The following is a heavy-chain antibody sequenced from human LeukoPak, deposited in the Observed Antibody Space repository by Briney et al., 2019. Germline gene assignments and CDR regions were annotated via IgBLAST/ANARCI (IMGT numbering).Heavy chain of an antibody. J-gene: IGHJ6*03. D-gene: IGHD1-26*01. V-gene: IGHV3-23*01. CDR2: ISGSGGST. Sequence: PGGSLRLSCAASGFTFSGYAMSWVRQAPGKGLEWVSAISGSGGSTYYADSVKGRFTISRDNAKNSLYLQMNSLRAEDTAVYYCARDPYSGSYGNYYYYFMDVWGKGTTVTISS. CDR3: ARDPYSGSYGNYYYYFMDV. CDR1: GFTFSGYA.